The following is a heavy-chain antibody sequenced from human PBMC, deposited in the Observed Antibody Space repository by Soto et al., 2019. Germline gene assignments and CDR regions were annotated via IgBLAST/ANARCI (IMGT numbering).Heavy chain of an antibody. V-gene: IGHV1-69*13. Sequence: ASVKISCKASGGTFNSYSTNWVRQAPGQGLEWIGGIVPIFGPPNYAQKFRGRVTITADEVTATAYMELSGLRSEDTAVYYCARGIEVGVFESWGEGTLVTVS. D-gene: IGHD3-22*01. CDR2: IVPIFGPP. J-gene: IGHJ4*02. CDR3: ARGIEVGVFES. CDR1: GGTFNSYS.